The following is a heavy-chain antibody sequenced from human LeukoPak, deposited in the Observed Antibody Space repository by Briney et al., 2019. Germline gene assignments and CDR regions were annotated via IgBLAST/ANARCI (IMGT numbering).Heavy chain of an antibody. CDR2: ISSRSSHI. J-gene: IGHJ4*02. D-gene: IGHD6-19*01. CDR1: GFTFSSYS. Sequence: PGGSLRLSCAASGFTFSSYSMNWVRQAPGKGLEWVSSISSRSSHIYCADSVKGRFTISRDNAKNSLYLQMNSLRAEDTAVYYCAREYSSGWYYFDYWGQGTLATVFS. V-gene: IGHV3-21*01. CDR3: AREYSSGWYYFDY.